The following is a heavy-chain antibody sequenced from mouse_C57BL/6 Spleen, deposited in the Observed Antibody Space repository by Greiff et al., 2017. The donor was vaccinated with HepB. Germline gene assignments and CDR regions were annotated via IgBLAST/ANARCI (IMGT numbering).Heavy chain of an antibody. Sequence: QVQPQQPGAELVKPGASVKLSCKASGYTFTSYWMQWVKQRPGQGLEWIGEIDPSDSYTNYNQKFKGKATLTVDTSSSTAYMQLSSLTSEDSAVYYCAKFSNSPFAYWGQGTLVTVSA. V-gene: IGHV1-50*01. J-gene: IGHJ3*01. D-gene: IGHD2-5*01. CDR3: AKFSNSPFAY. CDR1: GYTFTSYW. CDR2: IDPSDSYT.